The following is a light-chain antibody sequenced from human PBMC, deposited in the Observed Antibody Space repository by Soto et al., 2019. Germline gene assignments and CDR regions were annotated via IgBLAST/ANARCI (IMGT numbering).Light chain of an antibody. CDR1: SSDVGGYDY. J-gene: IGLJ1*01. Sequence: QSVLTQPASVSGSPGQSIAISCTGTSSDVGGYDYVSWYQQLPGKAPKLMIYDVNNRPSGASNRFSGSKPGNTASLTISGLQAEDEADYCCSSYTSSSTHVFGTGTKVTVL. V-gene: IGLV2-14*03. CDR2: DVN. CDR3: SSYTSSSTHV.